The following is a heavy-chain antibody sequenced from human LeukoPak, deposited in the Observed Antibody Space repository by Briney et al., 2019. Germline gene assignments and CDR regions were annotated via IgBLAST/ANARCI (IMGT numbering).Heavy chain of an antibody. CDR1: GDSISSSSSY. J-gene: IGHJ4*02. Sequence: SETPSLTCIVFGDSISSSSSYWGWVRQPPGKGLEWIGSIYSSGSSYYNPALRSRVTMSIDTFKNQLSLKVTSVTAADTAIYYCAKPRQVRDSSDSWGQGTLVTVSS. V-gene: IGHV4-39*01. D-gene: IGHD4/OR15-4a*01. CDR3: AKPRQVRDSSDS. CDR2: IYSSGSS.